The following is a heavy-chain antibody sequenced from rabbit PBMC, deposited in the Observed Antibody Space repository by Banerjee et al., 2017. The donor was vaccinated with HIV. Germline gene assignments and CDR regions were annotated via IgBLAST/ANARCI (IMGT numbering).Heavy chain of an antibody. CDR1: GFDFSSYY. J-gene: IGHJ4*01. CDR2: INTGSSGST. Sequence: QEQLKETGGGLVQPGGSLTLSCKASGFDFSSYYMNWVRQAPGKGLEWIGCINTGSSGSTYYASWAKGRFSISRSTSLNTVTLQMTSLTAADTATYFCARDLSSSGWSDFVLWGPGTLVTVS. CDR3: ARDLSSSGWSDFVL. V-gene: IGHV1S47*01. D-gene: IGHD4-1*01.